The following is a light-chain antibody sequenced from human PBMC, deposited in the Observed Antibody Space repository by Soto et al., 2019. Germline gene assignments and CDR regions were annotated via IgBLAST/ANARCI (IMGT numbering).Light chain of an antibody. CDR2: AAS. CDR1: QSISSY. J-gene: IGKJ5*01. Sequence: DIAVKHSTSFSSASVVYAASIICRASQSISSYLNWYQQKPGKAPKLLIYAASSLQSGVPSRFSGSGSGTDFTLTISSLQPEDFATYYCQQSYSKPINFGQGTRLEIK. V-gene: IGKV1-39*01. CDR3: QQSYSKPIN.